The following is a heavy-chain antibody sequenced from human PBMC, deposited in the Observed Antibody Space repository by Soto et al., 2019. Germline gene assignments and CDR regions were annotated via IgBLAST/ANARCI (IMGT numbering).Heavy chain of an antibody. Sequence: PVGSLRLSCAASGFTFSSYGMHWVRQAPGKGLEWVAVIWYDGSNKYYADSVKGRFTISRDNSKNTLYLQMNSLRAEDTAVYYCARDSSPYDFWSGSPLRYWGQGTLVNVSS. CDR1: GFTFSSYG. CDR3: ARDSSPYDFWSGSPLRY. CDR2: IWYDGSNK. D-gene: IGHD3-3*01. J-gene: IGHJ4*02. V-gene: IGHV3-33*01.